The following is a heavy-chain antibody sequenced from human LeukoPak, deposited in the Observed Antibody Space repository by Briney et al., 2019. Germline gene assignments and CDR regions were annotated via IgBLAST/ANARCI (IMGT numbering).Heavy chain of an antibody. D-gene: IGHD3-10*01. J-gene: IGHJ4*02. V-gene: IGHV1-46*01. CDR1: GYTFSPYY. CDR2: INPGSGHT. CDR3: AREGPPGSHGYYFDY. Sequence: ASVKVSCKASGYTFSPYYIHFVRQAPGQGLEWMGAINPGSGHTAFSQNFQGRLTLTRDTSTSTVYMEVSSLRSEDTAFYYCAREGPPGSHGYYFDYWGQGTLVTVSS.